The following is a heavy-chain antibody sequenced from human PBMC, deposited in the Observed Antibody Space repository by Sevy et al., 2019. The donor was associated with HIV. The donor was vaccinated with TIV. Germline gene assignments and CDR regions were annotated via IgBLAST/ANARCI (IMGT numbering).Heavy chain of an antibody. Sequence: ATVKVSCKTSGYTFTSFGITWVRQAPGQGLEWMGWISAYNGNTDYAEKLQGRVTMTTDTSTSTAYMELSSLTSDDTAVYCGARDRWATDHWGQGTLVTVSS. V-gene: IGHV1-18*01. CDR3: ARDRWATDH. J-gene: IGHJ4*02. CDR2: ISAYNGNT. CDR1: GYTFTSFG. D-gene: IGHD6-13*01.